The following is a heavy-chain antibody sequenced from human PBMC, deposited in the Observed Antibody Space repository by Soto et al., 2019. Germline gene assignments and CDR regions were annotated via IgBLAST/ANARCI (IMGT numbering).Heavy chain of an antibody. CDR2: INHSGYT. J-gene: IGHJ4*02. Sequence: SETLSLTCAVSGGSFSGYFCTWIRQPPGKGLEWIGEINHSGYTNYNPSLKSRLTISVDTSKNHFSLRLSSVTAADTAVYYCARGPGYSYGYWGQGTLVTVSS. V-gene: IGHV4-34*01. CDR1: GGSFSGYF. CDR3: ARGPGYSYGY. D-gene: IGHD5-18*01.